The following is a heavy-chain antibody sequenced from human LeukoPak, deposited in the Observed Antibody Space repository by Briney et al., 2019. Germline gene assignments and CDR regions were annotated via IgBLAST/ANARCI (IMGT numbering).Heavy chain of an antibody. CDR2: ISSSSSTI. J-gene: IGHJ4*02. V-gene: IGHV3-48*01. Sequence: GGSLRLSCAASGFTFSSYSMNWVRRAPGKGLEWVSYISSSSSTIQYADSVKGRFTISRDNVENSLYLQMNSLGVEDTAVYYCARAVISIFDNWGQGILVTVSS. D-gene: IGHD3-3*02. CDR3: ARAVISIFDN. CDR1: GFTFSSYS.